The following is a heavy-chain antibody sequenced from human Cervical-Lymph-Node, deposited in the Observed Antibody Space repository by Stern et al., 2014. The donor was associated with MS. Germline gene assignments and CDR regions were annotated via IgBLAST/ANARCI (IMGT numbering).Heavy chain of an antibody. J-gene: IGHJ5*02. CDR3: ARIIQTHIVVVPAWFDP. CDR1: GFSLSNARMG. CDR2: TFLNDEK. Sequence: QVTLRESGPVLVKPTETLTLTCTVSGFSLSNARMGGSWIRQPPGQALEWLEHTFLNDEKSYSTSLKSRLTISKDTSKSQVVLTMTNMDPVDTATYYCARIIQTHIVVVPAWFDPWGQGTLVTVSS. V-gene: IGHV2-26*01. D-gene: IGHD2-2*01.